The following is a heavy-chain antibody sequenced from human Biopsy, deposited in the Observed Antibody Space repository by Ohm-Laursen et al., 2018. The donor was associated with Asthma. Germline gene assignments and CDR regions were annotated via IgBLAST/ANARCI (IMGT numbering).Heavy chain of an antibody. D-gene: IGHD5-24*01. J-gene: IGHJ4*02. Sequence: SQTLSLTCVVSGGSISSGGYSWSWIRQPPGKGLEWIGYIYHSGSTYYNPSLKSRVTISVDRSKNQFSLKLSSVTAADTAVYYCARVKDGYNFDYWGQGTLDTVSS. CDR2: IYHSGST. CDR3: ARVKDGYNFDY. V-gene: IGHV4-30-2*01. CDR1: GGSISSGGYS.